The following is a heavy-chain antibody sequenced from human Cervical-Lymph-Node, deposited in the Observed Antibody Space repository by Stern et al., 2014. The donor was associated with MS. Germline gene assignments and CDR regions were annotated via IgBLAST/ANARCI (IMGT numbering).Heavy chain of an antibody. CDR2: IIPISATV. J-gene: IGHJ4*02. Sequence: DQLVESGAEVKKPGSSVKVSCKASGGTFSNYCLSWVRQAPGQGLEWMGGIIPISATVNYAQKFQGRVTITADKSTSTAYMELSSLTSEDTAFYYCARGGLLVNLINVYRPFDYWGQGTLVTVSS. V-gene: IGHV1-69*06. D-gene: IGHD5-12*01. CDR1: GGTFSNYC. CDR3: ARGGLLVNLINVYRPFDY.